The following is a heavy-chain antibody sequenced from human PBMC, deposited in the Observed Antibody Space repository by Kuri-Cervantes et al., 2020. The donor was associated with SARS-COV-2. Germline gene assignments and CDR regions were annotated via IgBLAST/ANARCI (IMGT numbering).Heavy chain of an antibody. Sequence: ASVKVSCKAFGFIFTSYGISWVRQAPGQGLEWMGWISAYNLKTIYAQKVQDRVTMTVDTNTDTAFMEVRSLRSDDTAVYYCARDRWDAILDYWGQGTLVTVSS. V-gene: IGHV1-18*04. J-gene: IGHJ4*02. CDR1: GFIFTSYG. CDR2: ISAYNLKT. D-gene: IGHD1-26*01. CDR3: ARDRWDAILDY.